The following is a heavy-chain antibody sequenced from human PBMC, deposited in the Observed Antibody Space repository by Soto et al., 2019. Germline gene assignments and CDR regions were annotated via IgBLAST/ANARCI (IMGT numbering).Heavy chain of an antibody. CDR3: ARSSSWYRAPFDY. CDR1: GGSFSGYY. D-gene: IGHD6-13*01. J-gene: IGHJ4*02. V-gene: IGHV4-34*01. Sequence: SETLSLTCAVYGGSFSGYYWSWIRQPPGKGLEWIGEINHSGSTNYNPSLKSRVTISVDTSKNQFSLKLSSVTAADTAVYYCARSSSWYRAPFDYWGQGTLVTVSS. CDR2: INHSGST.